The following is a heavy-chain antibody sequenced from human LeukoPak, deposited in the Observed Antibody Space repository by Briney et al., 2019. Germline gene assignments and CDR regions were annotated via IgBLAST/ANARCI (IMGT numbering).Heavy chain of an antibody. CDR2: IRYDESNE. Sequence: GGSLRLSRAASEFTFSNYGMHWVRQAPGKGLEWVAFIRYDESNEYYADSVKGRFTISRDNSKNTLYLQMNSLRADDTAVYYCVKDSSWMGEYYFDYWGQGTLVTVSS. V-gene: IGHV3-30*02. D-gene: IGHD3-16*01. J-gene: IGHJ4*02. CDR3: VKDSSWMGEYYFDY. CDR1: EFTFSNYG.